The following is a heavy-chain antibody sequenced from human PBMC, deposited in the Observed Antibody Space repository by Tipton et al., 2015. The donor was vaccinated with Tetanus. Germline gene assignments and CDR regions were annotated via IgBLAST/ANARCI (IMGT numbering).Heavy chain of an antibody. V-gene: IGHV1-46*01. Sequence: QLVQSGAEVKKPGASVKVSCKASGYTFTSYDMHWVRQAPGQGLEWMGIINPSGGSKTYAQKFQGRVTMTRDTSTSPVYMELSSLRSEDTAVYYCAGVMGSYYGNAFDIWGQGTMVTVSS. J-gene: IGHJ3*02. CDR1: GYTFTSYD. CDR2: INPSGGSK. CDR3: AGVMGSYYGNAFDI. D-gene: IGHD1-26*01.